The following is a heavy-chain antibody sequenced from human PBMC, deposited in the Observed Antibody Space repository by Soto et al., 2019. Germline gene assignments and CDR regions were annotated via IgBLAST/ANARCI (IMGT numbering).Heavy chain of an antibody. V-gene: IGHV1-2*02. D-gene: IGHD6-13*01. CDR1: GYTFTGYY. CDR3: ASDSSSSPGPFDY. CDR2: INPNSGGT. J-gene: IGHJ4*02. Sequence: ASVKVSCKASGYTFTGYYMHWVRQAPGQGLEWMGWINPNSGGTNYAQKFQGRVTMTRDTSISTAYMELSRLRSDDTAVYYCASDSSSSPGPFDYWGQGTLVTVSS.